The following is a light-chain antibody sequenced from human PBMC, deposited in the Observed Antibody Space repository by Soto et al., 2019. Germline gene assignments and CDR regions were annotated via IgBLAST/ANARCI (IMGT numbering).Light chain of an antibody. CDR1: QSISTY. CDR2: AAT. CDR3: QQSYTTLMWT. V-gene: IGKV1-39*01. Sequence: DIQMTQSPSSLSASVGDRVTITCRASQSISTYLNWYQQKPGKAPRLLIFAATRLQRGVPSRFTGSGSGTDFTLTINSPQPEDFASYYCQQSYTTLMWTFGQGTKVDIK. J-gene: IGKJ1*01.